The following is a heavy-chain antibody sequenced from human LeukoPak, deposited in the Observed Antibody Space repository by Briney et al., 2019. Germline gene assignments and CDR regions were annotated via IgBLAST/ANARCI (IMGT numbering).Heavy chain of an antibody. CDR2: IYYSGST. D-gene: IGHD3-3*01. CDR1: GGSISSSSYY. Sequence: PSETLSLNCTVSGGSISSSSYYWGWIRQPPGKGLEWIGSIYYSGSTYYNPSLKSRVTISVDTSKNQFSLKLSSVTAADTAVYYCARACGYYDFWSDANWFDPWGQGTLVTVSS. J-gene: IGHJ5*02. CDR3: ARACGYYDFWSDANWFDP. V-gene: IGHV4-39*07.